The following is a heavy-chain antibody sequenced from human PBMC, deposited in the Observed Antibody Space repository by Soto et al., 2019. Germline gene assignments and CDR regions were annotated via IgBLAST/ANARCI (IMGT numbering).Heavy chain of an antibody. CDR2: IHYSGST. D-gene: IGHD3-22*01. CDR1: GDSVTISDYY. Sequence: QLQLQESGPGLVKPSETLSLTCTVSGDSVTISDYYWGWIRQPPGKGLEWIGRIHYSGSTYYNPSLKSRVSMSGDTSEKQGSLKLNSVTAADAAVHYWAAHDSGGDYAEYWGQGTLVTVAA. V-gene: IGHV4-39*01. J-gene: IGHJ4*02. CDR3: AAHDSGGDYAEY.